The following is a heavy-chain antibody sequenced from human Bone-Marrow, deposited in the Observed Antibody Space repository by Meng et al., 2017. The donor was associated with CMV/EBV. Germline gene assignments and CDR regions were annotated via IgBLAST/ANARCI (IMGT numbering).Heavy chain of an antibody. D-gene: IGHD5-18*01. CDR1: GFTFSSYW. J-gene: IGHJ4*02. CDR3: ARGGYSYGLHNFDY. V-gene: IGHV3-7*04. Sequence: GESLKISCAASGFTFSSYWMSWVRQAPGKGLEWVANIKQDGSEKYYVDSVKGRFTISRDNVKNSLYLQMNSLRAEDTAVYYCARGGYSYGLHNFDYWGQGTLVTVSS. CDR2: IKQDGSEK.